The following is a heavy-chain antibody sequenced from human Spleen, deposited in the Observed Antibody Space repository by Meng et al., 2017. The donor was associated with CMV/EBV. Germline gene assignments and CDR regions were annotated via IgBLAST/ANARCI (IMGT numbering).Heavy chain of an antibody. CDR1: GFTFSSYA. Sequence: GESLKISCAASGFTFSSYAMHWVRQAPGKGLEWVAVISYDGSNKYYADSVKGRFTISRDNSKNTLYLQMNSLRAEDTAVYYCARDRLVGQVLSYYYYGMDVWGQGTTVTVSS. D-gene: IGHD3-10*01. J-gene: IGHJ6*02. CDR2: ISYDGSNK. V-gene: IGHV3-30-3*01. CDR3: ARDRLVGQVLSYYYYGMDV.